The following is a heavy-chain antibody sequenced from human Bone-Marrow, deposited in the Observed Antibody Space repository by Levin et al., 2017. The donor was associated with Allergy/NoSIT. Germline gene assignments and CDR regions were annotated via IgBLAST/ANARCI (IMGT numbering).Heavy chain of an antibody. CDR2: ISYDGSNK. Sequence: GESLKISCAASGFTFSSYGMHWVRQAPGKGLEWVAVISYDGSNKYYADSVKGRFTISRDNSKNTLYLQMNSLRAEDTAVYYCAKGDQYSSAFDYWGQGTLVTVSS. D-gene: IGHD6-25*01. V-gene: IGHV3-30*18. J-gene: IGHJ4*02. CDR1: GFTFSSYG. CDR3: AKGDQYSSAFDY.